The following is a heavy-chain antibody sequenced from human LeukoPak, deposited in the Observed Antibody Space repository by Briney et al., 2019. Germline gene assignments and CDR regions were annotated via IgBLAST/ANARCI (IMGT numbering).Heavy chain of an antibody. CDR3: AREWSLIAAAGAFDY. CDR1: GFTFSSYS. Sequence: GGSLRLSCAASGFTFSSYSMNWVRQAPGKGLEWVSSISSSSSYIYYADSVKGRFTISRDNVKNSLCLQRNSLRAEDTAVYYCAREWSLIAAAGAFDYWGQGTLVTVSS. V-gene: IGHV3-21*01. J-gene: IGHJ4*02. CDR2: ISSSSSYI. D-gene: IGHD6-13*01.